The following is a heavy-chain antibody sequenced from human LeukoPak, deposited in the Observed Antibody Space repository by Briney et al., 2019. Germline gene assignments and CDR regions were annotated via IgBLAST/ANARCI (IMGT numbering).Heavy chain of an antibody. CDR1: GGSISSYY. J-gene: IGHJ4*02. Sequence: SQTLSLTCTVSGGSISSYYWSWIRQPPGKGLEWIGYIYYSGSTYNPSLKSRVTISVDTSKNQFSLKLSSVTAADTAVYYCALHYDSSGSLDYWGQGTLVTVSS. CDR2: IYYSGST. V-gene: IGHV4-59*01. D-gene: IGHD3-22*01. CDR3: ALHYDSSGSLDY.